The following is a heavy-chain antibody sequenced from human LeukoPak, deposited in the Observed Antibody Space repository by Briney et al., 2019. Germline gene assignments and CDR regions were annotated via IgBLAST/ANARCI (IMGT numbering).Heavy chain of an antibody. D-gene: IGHD3-10*01. CDR2: ISASGSST. J-gene: IGHJ4*02. CDR1: GFTFRRYG. Sequence: GGSLRLSCAASGFTFRRYGMSWVRQAPGKGLEWVSSISASGSSTYYADSVKGRFTISRDNSKNTLYLQMNSLRAEDTAVYYCARSSGIYLLFDYWGQGTLVTVSS. V-gene: IGHV3-23*01. CDR3: ARSSGIYLLFDY.